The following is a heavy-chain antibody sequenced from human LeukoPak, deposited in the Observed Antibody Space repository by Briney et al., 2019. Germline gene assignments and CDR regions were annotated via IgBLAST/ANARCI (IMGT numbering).Heavy chain of an antibody. V-gene: IGHV3-23*01. D-gene: IGHD3-10*01. CDR2: ISGSGGST. Sequence: GGSLRLSCAASGFTFSSYAMSWVRQAPGKGLEWVSAISGSGGSTYYADSVKGRFTISRDNSKNTLYLQMNSLRAEDTAVYYCATYGRWFGKLLYFGNYYYYYYKDVWGKGTTVTVSS. CDR3: ATYGRWFGKLLYFGNYYYYYYKDV. CDR1: GFTFSSYA. J-gene: IGHJ6*03.